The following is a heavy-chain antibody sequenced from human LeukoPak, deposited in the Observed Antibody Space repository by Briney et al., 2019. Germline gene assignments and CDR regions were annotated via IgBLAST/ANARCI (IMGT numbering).Heavy chain of an antibody. CDR2: ISGSGGST. J-gene: IGHJ6*03. CDR3: AKYSGSYYDYYYYMDV. Sequence: GGTLRLSCAASGLPFSSYGMSWVRQAPGKGLEWVSGISGSGGSTVYVDSVKGQFTISRDNFKNTVFLQMNSLRAKDTAVYYCAKYSGSYYDYYYYMDVWGKGTTVTVSS. CDR1: GLPFSSYG. D-gene: IGHD1-26*01. V-gene: IGHV3-23*01.